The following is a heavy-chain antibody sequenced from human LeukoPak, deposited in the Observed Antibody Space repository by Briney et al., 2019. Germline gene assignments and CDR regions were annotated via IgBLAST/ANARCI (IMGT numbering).Heavy chain of an antibody. Sequence: SETLSLTCTVSGGSISSYYWSWIRQPPGKGLEWIGYIYYSGSTNYNPSLKSQVTISVDTSKNQFSLKLSSVTAADTAVYYCAREFYGDYGVDYFDYWGQGTLVTVSS. V-gene: IGHV4-59*12. J-gene: IGHJ4*02. CDR2: IYYSGST. CDR1: GGSISSYY. D-gene: IGHD4-17*01. CDR3: AREFYGDYGVDYFDY.